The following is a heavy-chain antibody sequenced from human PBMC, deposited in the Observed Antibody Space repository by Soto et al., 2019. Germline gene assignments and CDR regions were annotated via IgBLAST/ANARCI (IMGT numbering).Heavy chain of an antibody. CDR2: IYYSGST. V-gene: IGHV4-39*02. Sequence: SETLSLTCTVYGGSISSSSYYWGWIRQPPGKGLEWVGSIYYSGSTYYNPSLKSRVTISVDTSKNQFSLKLSSVTAADTAVYYCARDGSDNTLYDFWSGSYYYGMDVWGQGTTVTVSS. J-gene: IGHJ6*02. D-gene: IGHD3-3*01. CDR3: ARDGSDNTLYDFWSGSYYYGMDV. CDR1: GGSISSSSYY.